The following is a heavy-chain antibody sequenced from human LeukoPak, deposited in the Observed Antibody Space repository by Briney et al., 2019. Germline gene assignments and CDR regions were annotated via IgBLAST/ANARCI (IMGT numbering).Heavy chain of an antibody. J-gene: IGHJ4*02. CDR2: INSYSGGT. Sequence: ASVKVSCKASGGTFSGYAISWVRQAPGQGLEWMGWINSYSGGTNYAQNFQGRVTMTRDTSISTAYMELSRLRSDDTAVYYCARVPLVGYSGYDYYDYWGQGTLVTVSS. D-gene: IGHD5-12*01. CDR3: ARVPLVGYSGYDYYDY. V-gene: IGHV1-2*02. CDR1: GGTFSGYA.